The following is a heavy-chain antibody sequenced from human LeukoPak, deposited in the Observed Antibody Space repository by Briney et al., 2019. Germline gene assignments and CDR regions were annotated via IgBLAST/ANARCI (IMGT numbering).Heavy chain of an antibody. CDR1: GFTFDDYA. J-gene: IGHJ4*02. Sequence: PGRSLRLSCAASGFTFDDYAMHWVRRAPGKGLEWVSGISWNSGSIGYADSVKGRFTISRDNAKNSLYLQMNSLRAEDTALYYCAKDMSAARPDACLDYWGQGTLVTVSS. V-gene: IGHV3-9*01. CDR3: AKDMSAARPDACLDY. D-gene: IGHD6-6*01. CDR2: ISWNSGSI.